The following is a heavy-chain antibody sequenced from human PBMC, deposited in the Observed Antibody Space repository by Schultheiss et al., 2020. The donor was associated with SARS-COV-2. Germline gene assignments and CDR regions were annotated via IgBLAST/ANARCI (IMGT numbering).Heavy chain of an antibody. D-gene: IGHD6-19*01. CDR3: ARAMYSSGWYDY. Sequence: SQTLSLTCTVSGGSISSYYWSWIRQPPGKGLEWIGYSYYSGSTNYNPSLKSRVTISVDTSKNQFSLKLSSVTAADTAVYYCARAMYSSGWYDYWGQGTLVTVSS. CDR2: SYYSGST. J-gene: IGHJ4*02. CDR1: GGSISSYY. V-gene: IGHV4-59*01.